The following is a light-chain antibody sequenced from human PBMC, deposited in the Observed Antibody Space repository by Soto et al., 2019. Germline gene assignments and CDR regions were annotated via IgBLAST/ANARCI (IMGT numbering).Light chain of an antibody. J-gene: IGLJ2*01. CDR3: NSYTISNTYVL. V-gene: IGLV2-14*01. Sequence: QSALTQPASVSGSPGQSITISCTGTSSDIGGYNFVSWYQQHPGKAPKLMIYEVTNRPSGVSNRFSGSKSGNTASLTISGLQAEDEAHYYCNSYTISNTYVLFGGGTKVTVL. CDR1: SSDIGGYNF. CDR2: EVT.